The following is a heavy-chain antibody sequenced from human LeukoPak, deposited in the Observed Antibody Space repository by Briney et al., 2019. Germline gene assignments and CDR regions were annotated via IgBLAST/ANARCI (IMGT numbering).Heavy chain of an antibody. CDR2: TYYRSTWYN. CDR3: ARRLTQYDCFDP. V-gene: IGHV6-1*01. Sequence: SQTLPLTYAISVDSVSSNSVTGNWIRQSPSRGLEGLGRTYYRSTWYNDYAVSVRGRITVNPDTSKNQFSLHLNSVTPEDTAVYYCARRLTQYDCFDPWGQGILVTVSS. CDR1: VDSVSSNSVT. D-gene: IGHD2-2*01. J-gene: IGHJ5*02.